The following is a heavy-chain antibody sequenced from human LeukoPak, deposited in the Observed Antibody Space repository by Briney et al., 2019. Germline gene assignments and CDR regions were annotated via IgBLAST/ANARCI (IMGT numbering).Heavy chain of an antibody. Sequence: GGSLRLSSAASGFTFSGSAMDWVRQASGKGLEWVGRIRSKANSYATAYAASVKGRFTISRDDSKNTAYLQMNSLKTEDTAVYYCTSLLPSMITFGGFIPHTLVYWGQGTLVTVSS. CDR3: TSLLPSMITFGGFIPHTLVY. CDR2: IRSKANSYAT. V-gene: IGHV3-73*01. CDR1: GFTFSGSA. D-gene: IGHD3-16*01. J-gene: IGHJ4*02.